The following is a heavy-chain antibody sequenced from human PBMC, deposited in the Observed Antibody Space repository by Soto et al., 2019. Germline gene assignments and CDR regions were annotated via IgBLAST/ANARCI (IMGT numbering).Heavy chain of an antibody. Sequence: GGSLRLSCAASGFTVSSNYMSWVRQAPGKGLEWVSVIYSGGSTYYADSVKGRFTISRHNSKNTLYLQMNSLRAENTAVYYCARHPSLAAMARPYYYYGMDVWGQGTTVTVSS. CDR3: ARHPSLAAMARPYYYYGMDV. D-gene: IGHD2-2*01. V-gene: IGHV3-53*04. J-gene: IGHJ6*02. CDR2: IYSGGST. CDR1: GFTVSSNY.